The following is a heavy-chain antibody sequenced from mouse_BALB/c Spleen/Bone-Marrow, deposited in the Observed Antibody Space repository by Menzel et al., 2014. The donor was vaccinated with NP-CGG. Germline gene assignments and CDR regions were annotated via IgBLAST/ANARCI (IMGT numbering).Heavy chain of an antibody. CDR3: AAYFHYDSYYFFVY. CDR2: IDPENGST. Sequence: VQLQQSRPELVRPGALVKLSCNSSGFNIKDYYMHWVKQRPEQGLEGIGWIDPENGSTIYDPKFQGKASITADTSSNADYLQLSSLTSEDTAVYCCAAYFHYDSYYFFVYWGHGTTLAISS. CDR1: GFNIKDYY. V-gene: IGHV14-1*02. D-gene: IGHD2-3*01. J-gene: IGHJ2*01.